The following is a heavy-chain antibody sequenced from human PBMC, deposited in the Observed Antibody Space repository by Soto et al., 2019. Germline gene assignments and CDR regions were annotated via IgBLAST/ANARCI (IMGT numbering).Heavy chain of an antibody. CDR3: AVGNNWNYYFDY. V-gene: IGHV4-59*01. Sequence: PSXTLSLTCTVSGGSISSYYWSWIRQPPGKGLEWIGYIYYSGSTNYNPSLKSRVTISVDTSKNQFSLKLSSVTAADTAVYYCAVGNNWNYYFDYWGQGTLVTVSS. CDR1: GGSISSYY. J-gene: IGHJ4*02. D-gene: IGHD1-7*01. CDR2: IYYSGST.